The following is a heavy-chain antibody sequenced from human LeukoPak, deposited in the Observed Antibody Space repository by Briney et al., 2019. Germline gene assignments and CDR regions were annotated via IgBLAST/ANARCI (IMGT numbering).Heavy chain of an antibody. Sequence: GGSLRLSCAAPGFTTSAYNMSGVRQGPGRGRWWVSCISGRGSAMYYAASVEGRFTISRDNAKNSVYLQMNTLRAEDTAMYFCARDRRSTNSYEFDPWGQGTLVTVSS. CDR3: ARDRRSTNSYEFDP. V-gene: IGHV3-11*01. CDR2: ISGRGSAM. D-gene: IGHD2-2*01. J-gene: IGHJ5*02. CDR1: GFTTSAYN.